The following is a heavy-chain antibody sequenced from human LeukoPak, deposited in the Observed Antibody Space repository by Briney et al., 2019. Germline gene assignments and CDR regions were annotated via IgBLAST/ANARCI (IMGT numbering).Heavy chain of an antibody. CDR2: ISSSGSTI. CDR1: GFTFSSYE. CDR3: ARDGRGYYYDRSPDY. D-gene: IGHD3-22*01. J-gene: IGHJ4*02. V-gene: IGHV3-48*03. Sequence: GGSLRLSCAASGFTFSSYEMNWVRQAPGKGLEWVSYISSSGSTIYYADSVKGRFTISRDNAKNSLYLQMNSLGAEDAAVYYCARDGRGYYYDRSPDYWGQGTLVTVSS.